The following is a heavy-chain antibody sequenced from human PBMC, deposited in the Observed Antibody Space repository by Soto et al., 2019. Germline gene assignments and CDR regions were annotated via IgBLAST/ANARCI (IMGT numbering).Heavy chain of an antibody. J-gene: IGHJ6*02. D-gene: IGHD6-19*01. CDR3: ARHGAVAGTGALYYYGMDV. CDR1: GYSFTSYW. V-gene: IGHV5-51*01. Sequence: PGESLKISCKGSGYSFTSYWIGWVRQMPGKGLEWMGIIYPGDSDTRYSPSFQGQVTISADKSISTAYLQWSSLKASDTAMYYCARHGAVAGTGALYYYGMDVWGQGTTVTVSS. CDR2: IYPGDSDT.